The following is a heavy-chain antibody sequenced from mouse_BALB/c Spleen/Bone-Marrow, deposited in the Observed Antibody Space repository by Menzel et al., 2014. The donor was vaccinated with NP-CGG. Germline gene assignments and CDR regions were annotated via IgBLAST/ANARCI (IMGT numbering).Heavy chain of an antibody. J-gene: IGHJ2*01. CDR3: ARKRDDFDY. CDR2: INPSNGYT. V-gene: IGHV1-4*01. CDR1: GYTFTSYT. Sequence: QVQLKQPGAELARPGASVKMSCKASGYTFTSYTMHWVKQRPGQGLEWIGYINPSNGYTNYNQKLKDKATLTADKSSSTAYMQLSSLTSEDSAVYYWARKRDDFDYWGQGTPLTVSS.